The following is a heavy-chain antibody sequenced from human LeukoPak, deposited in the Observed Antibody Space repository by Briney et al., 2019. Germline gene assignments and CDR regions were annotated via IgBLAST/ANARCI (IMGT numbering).Heavy chain of an antibody. CDR3: ARHSPFSIYYYDSSGYSSYFDY. Sequence: SETLSLTCTVSGGSISSSSYYWSWIRQPPGKGLEWIGYIYYSGSTNYNPSLKSRVTISVDTSKNQFSLKLSSVTAADTAVYYCARHSPFSIYYYDSSGYSSYFDYWGQGTLVTVSS. CDR2: IYYSGST. CDR1: GGSISSSSYY. J-gene: IGHJ4*02. V-gene: IGHV4-61*05. D-gene: IGHD3-22*01.